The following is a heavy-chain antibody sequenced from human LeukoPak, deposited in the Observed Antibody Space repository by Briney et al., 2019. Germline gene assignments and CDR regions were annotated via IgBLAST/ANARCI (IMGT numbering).Heavy chain of an antibody. Sequence: GASVKVSCKASGYTLTGYYMHWVRQAPGQGLEWMGWINPNSGGTNYAQKFQGRVTMTRDTSISTAYMELSRLRSDDTAVYYCARSLLGLWGGSIYFDYWGQGTLVTVSS. J-gene: IGHJ4*02. CDR1: GYTLTGYY. V-gene: IGHV1-2*02. CDR2: INPNSGGT. CDR3: ARSLLGLWGGSIYFDY. D-gene: IGHD4/OR15-4a*01.